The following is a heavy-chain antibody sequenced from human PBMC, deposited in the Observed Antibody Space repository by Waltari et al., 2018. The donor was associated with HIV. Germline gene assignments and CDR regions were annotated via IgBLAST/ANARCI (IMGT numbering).Heavy chain of an antibody. CDR1: GYTFTQYD. CDR2: MNSDSGNT. J-gene: IGHJ4*02. CDR3: VVSRRGAIIGDH. Sequence: QVQLVQSGATLREPGASVKVSCKTSGYTFTQYDVNWVRQATGQGLQWMGWMNSDSGNTGYAKEFKGRVNMTRDTSTKIVYMELTTLNLEDTALYDCVVSRRGAIIGDHWGQGTQVTVSS. V-gene: IGHV1-8*01. D-gene: IGHD3-3*01.